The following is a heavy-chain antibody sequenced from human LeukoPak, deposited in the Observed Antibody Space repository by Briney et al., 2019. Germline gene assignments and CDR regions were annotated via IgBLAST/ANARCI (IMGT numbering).Heavy chain of an antibody. CDR2: IYPGDSDT. V-gene: IGHV5-51*01. J-gene: IGHJ6*02. CDR3: ARSPQFYGSGKGLDV. Sequence: GESLKISCKGSGYSFTSYWIGWVRQMPGKGLEWMGIIYPGDSDTRYSPSFQGQITISVDKSITTAYLQWRSLKASDTAMYYCARSPQFYGSGKGLDVWGQGTTVTVSS. CDR1: GYSFTSYW. D-gene: IGHD3-10*01.